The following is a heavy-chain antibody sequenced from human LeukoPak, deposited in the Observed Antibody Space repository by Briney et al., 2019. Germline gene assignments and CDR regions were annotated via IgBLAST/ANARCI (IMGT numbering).Heavy chain of an antibody. J-gene: IGHJ5*02. D-gene: IGHD3-10*01. CDR2: INHSGST. CDR3: ARVGRYGSGSYRPNWFDP. Sequence: PSETLSLTCAVHGGSFSGYYWSWIRQPPGKGLEWIGEINHSGSTNYNPSLKSRVTISVDTSKNQFSLKLSSVTAADTAVYYCARVGRYGSGSYRPNWFDPWGQGTLVTVSS. CDR1: GGSFSGYY. V-gene: IGHV4-34*01.